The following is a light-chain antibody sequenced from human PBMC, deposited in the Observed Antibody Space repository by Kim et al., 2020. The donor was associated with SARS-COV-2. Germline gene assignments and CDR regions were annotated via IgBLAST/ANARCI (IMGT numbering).Light chain of an antibody. CDR1: SCDVGNDNS. V-gene: IGLV2-14*04. CDR2: DVT. CDR3: SSYTTSNPYV. Sequence: GPSTTISCTGTSCDVGNDNSVSWYQQQPGKAPKLIISDVTERPSRGSNLFAGSKSGNTASLTISGLPAEDEAAYYCSSYTTSNPYVFGTGTKVTVL. J-gene: IGLJ1*01.